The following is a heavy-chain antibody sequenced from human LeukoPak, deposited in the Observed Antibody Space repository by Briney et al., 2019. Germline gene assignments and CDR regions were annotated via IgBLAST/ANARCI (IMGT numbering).Heavy chain of an antibody. CDR3: AKASYSGSWYGAFDI. V-gene: IGHV3-23*01. D-gene: IGHD6-13*01. Sequence: GGSLRLSCAASGFTFSSYAMSWVRQAPGKGLEWVSAISGSGGSAYYADSVKGRFTISRDNSKNTLYLQMNSLRAEDTAVYYCAKASYSGSWYGAFDIWGQGTMVTVSS. CDR2: ISGSGGSA. J-gene: IGHJ3*02. CDR1: GFTFSSYA.